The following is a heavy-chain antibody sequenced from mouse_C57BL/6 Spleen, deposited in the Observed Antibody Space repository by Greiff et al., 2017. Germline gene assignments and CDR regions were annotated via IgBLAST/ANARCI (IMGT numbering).Heavy chain of an antibody. J-gene: IGHJ1*03. D-gene: IGHD1-1*01. CDR2: IWWDDDK. V-gene: IGHV8-8*01. CDR1: GFSLSTFGMG. CDR3: ARIGSYYGSSPWYFDV. Sequence: QVTLNVSGPGILQPSQTLSLTCSFSGFSLSTFGMGVGWIRQPSGKGLEWLAHIWWDDDKYYNPALKSRLTISKDTSKNQVFLKIANVDTADTATYYCARIGSYYGSSPWYFDVWGTGTTVTVSS.